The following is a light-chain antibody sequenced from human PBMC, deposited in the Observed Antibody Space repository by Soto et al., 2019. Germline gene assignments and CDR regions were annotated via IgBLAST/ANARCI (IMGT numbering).Light chain of an antibody. V-gene: IGKV3-15*01. CDR2: GAS. Sequence: EVGITQSPAALSGSRGERATLSCWASQSVSSNLLWYQQKPGQAPRLLISGASTRATGIPARFSGSGSGTEFTLTISGLQSEDFALYYCQQYHNCPLTFGQGTKVDIK. J-gene: IGKJ1*01. CDR1: QSVSSN. CDR3: QQYHNCPLT.